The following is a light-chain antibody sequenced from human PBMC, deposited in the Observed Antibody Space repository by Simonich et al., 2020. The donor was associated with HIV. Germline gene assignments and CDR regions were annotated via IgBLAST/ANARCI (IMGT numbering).Light chain of an antibody. CDR3: QQYYNSPYT. Sequence: DIVMTQSPDSLAVSLSERATINCKSSQSILSSSNNKNYLTWYQQKPGQPPKLLIYWASTRESGVPDRFSGSGSGTDFTLTISSLQAEDVAVYYCQQYYNSPYTFGQGTKLEIK. J-gene: IGKJ2*01. V-gene: IGKV4-1*01. CDR1: QSILSSSNNKNY. CDR2: WAS.